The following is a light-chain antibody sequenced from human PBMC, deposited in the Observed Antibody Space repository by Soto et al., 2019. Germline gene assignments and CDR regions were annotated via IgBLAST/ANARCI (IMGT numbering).Light chain of an antibody. CDR2: NNA. CDR3: QSHVNSLSGFYV. V-gene: IGLV1-40*01. J-gene: IGLJ1*01. CDR1: SSNIGAGYA. Sequence: QSVLTQPPSVSGAPGQRVTISCTGSSSNIGAGYAVHWYQQLPGTGPKLLIYNNAIRPSGVPDRFSGSRSGTSASLAITGLQAEDEADYYCQSHVNSLSGFYVFGTGTKVTV.